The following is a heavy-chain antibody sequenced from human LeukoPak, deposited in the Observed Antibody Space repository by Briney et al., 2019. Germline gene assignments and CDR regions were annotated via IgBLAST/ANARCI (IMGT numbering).Heavy chain of an antibody. CDR2: IIPIFGTA. Sequence: SVKVSCKASGGTFSSYAISWVRQAPGQGLEWMGGIIPIFGTANYAQKFQGRVTVTTDESTSTAYMELSSLRSEDTAVYYCASYTYYYDSSGYYRGGPYYYYYMDVWGKGTTVTVSS. CDR1: GGTFSSYA. D-gene: IGHD3-22*01. V-gene: IGHV1-69*05. CDR3: ASYTYYYDSSGYYRGGPYYYYYMDV. J-gene: IGHJ6*03.